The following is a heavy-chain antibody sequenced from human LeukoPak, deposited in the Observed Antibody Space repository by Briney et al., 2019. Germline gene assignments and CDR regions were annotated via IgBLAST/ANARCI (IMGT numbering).Heavy chain of an antibody. J-gene: IGHJ5*02. Sequence: ASVKVSFTASGYTFTGYYMHWVRQAPGQGLEWMGWINPNSGGTNYAQKFQGRVTMTRDTSISTAYMELSRLRSDDTAVYYCARDFFSILHYDSSGLGNWFDPWGQGTLVTVSS. CDR1: GYTFTGYY. V-gene: IGHV1-2*02. D-gene: IGHD3-22*01. CDR2: INPNSGGT. CDR3: ARDFFSILHYDSSGLGNWFDP.